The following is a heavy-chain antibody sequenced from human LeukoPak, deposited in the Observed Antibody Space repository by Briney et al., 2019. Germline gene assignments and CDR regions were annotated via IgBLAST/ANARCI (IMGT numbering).Heavy chain of an antibody. Sequence: SETLSLTCAVSGGSISSGGYSWSWIRQPPGKGLEWIGYIYHSGSTYYNPSLKSRVTISVDRSKNQFSLKLSSVTAADTAVYYCARGGLYSSSSPWFDPWGQGTLVTVSS. CDR1: GGSISSGGYS. D-gene: IGHD6-6*01. V-gene: IGHV4-30-2*01. CDR3: ARGGLYSSSSPWFDP. CDR2: IYHSGST. J-gene: IGHJ5*02.